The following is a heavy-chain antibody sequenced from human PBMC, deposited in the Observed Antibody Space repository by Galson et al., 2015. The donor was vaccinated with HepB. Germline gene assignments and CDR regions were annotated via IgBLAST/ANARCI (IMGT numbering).Heavy chain of an antibody. Sequence: SLRLSCAASGFTFSSYAMHWVRQAPGKGLEYVSAISSNGGSTYYADSVKGRFTISRDNSKNTLYLQMSSLRAEDTAVYYCVKFGWVGLAIGFDYWGQGTLVTVSS. V-gene: IGHV3-64D*06. D-gene: IGHD3-16*01. CDR2: ISSNGGST. J-gene: IGHJ4*02. CDR3: VKFGWVGLAIGFDY. CDR1: GFTFSSYA.